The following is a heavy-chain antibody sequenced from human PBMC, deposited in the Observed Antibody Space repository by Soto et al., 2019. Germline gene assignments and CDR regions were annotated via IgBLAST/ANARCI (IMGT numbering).Heavy chain of an antibody. CDR2: ISGSGGST. D-gene: IGHD3-10*01. CDR3: AKARGVFYYYYMDV. J-gene: IGHJ6*03. CDR1: GFTFSSYA. V-gene: IGHV3-23*01. Sequence: VGSLRLSCAASGFTFSSYAMSWVRQAPGKGPEWVSAISGSGGSTYYADSVKGRFTISRDNSKNTLYLQMNSLRAEDTAVYYCAKARGVFYYYYMDVWGKGTTVTVSS.